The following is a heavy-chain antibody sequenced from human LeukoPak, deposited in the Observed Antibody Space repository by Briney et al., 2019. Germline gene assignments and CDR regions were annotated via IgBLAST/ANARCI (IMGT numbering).Heavy chain of an antibody. CDR2: IYYTGRN. D-gene: IGHD6-19*01. V-gene: IGHV4-59*08. CDR3: VRRDTGWNYFDY. Sequence: SETLSLTCAVSGGSINSHYWGWIRQPPGKGLEWIGDIYYTGRNNYNPSLKSRVTISVDTSKNLLSLTLTSVLAADAAIYYCVRRDTGWNYFDYWGQGVLLTVSS. J-gene: IGHJ4*02. CDR1: GGSINSHY.